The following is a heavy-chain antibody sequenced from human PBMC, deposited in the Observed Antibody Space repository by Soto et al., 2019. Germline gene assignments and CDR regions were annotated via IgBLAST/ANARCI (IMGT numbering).Heavy chain of an antibody. CDR3: STDIGLYGLDI. Sequence: EVQLVESGGGLVKAGESLRLSCAASGLSFTSAWMTWVRQAPGKGLEWVGRIKSETDGGTTDYAAPVKGRFTISRDDSRNTLYLQMNSLKTEDTALYYCSTDIGLYGLDIWGQGTTITVSS. V-gene: IGHV3-15*01. CDR1: GLSFTSAW. J-gene: IGHJ6*02. CDR2: IKSETDGGTT. D-gene: IGHD3-10*01.